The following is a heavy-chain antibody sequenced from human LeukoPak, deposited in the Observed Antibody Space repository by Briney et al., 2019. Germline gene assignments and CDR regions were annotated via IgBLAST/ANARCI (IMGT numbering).Heavy chain of an antibody. J-gene: IGHJ4*02. D-gene: IGHD5-18*01. CDR2: IYHSGST. CDR3: AREPKVDTAMVQGGYFDY. V-gene: IGHV4-4*02. Sequence: SETLSLTCAVSGGSISSSNWWSWVRQPPGKGLEWIGEIYHSGSTNYNPSLKGRVTISVDKSKNQFSLKLSSVTAADTAVYYCAREPKVDTAMVQGGYFDYWGQGTLVTVSS. CDR1: GGSISSSNW.